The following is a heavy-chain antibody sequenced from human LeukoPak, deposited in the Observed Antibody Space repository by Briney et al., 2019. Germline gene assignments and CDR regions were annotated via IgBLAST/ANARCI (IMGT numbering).Heavy chain of an antibody. J-gene: IGHJ4*02. CDR1: GGSITSFY. Sequence: SETLSLTCTVSGGSITSFYWSWIRQSPGKGLEYIGYITDSGSTKYNPSLKSRVTISVDTSKHQFSLNLGSVTAADTAVYYCARLAGGARSGQLDYWGQGTLVIVSS. D-gene: IGHD5-12*01. V-gene: IGHV4-59*08. CDR2: ITDSGST. CDR3: ARLAGGARSGQLDY.